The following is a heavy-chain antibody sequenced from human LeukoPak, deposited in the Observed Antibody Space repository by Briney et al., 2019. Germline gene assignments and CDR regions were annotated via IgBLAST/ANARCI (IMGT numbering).Heavy chain of an antibody. CDR3: ARVKYGSGSYSHYYGMDV. CDR2: IYYSGST. Sequence: PSETLSLTCTVSGGSISSYYWSWIRQPPGKGLEWIGYIYYSGSTNYNPSLKSRVTISVDTSKNQFSLKLSSVTAADTAVYYCARVKYGSGSYSHYYGMDVWGQGTTVTVSS. V-gene: IGHV4-59*01. J-gene: IGHJ6*02. CDR1: GGSISSYY. D-gene: IGHD3-10*01.